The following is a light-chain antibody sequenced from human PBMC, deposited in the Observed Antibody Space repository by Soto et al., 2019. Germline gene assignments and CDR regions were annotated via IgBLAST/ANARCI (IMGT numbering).Light chain of an antibody. CDR2: DAS. CDR3: QHQT. Sequence: EIVLTQSPATLSLSPGERATLSCRASQSVSSYLAWYQQKPGQAPRLLIYDASNRATGIPARFSGSGSGTDFTLTISSLAPEDFAVYYCQHQTFGGGTKVEIK. CDR1: QSVSSY. V-gene: IGKV3-11*01. J-gene: IGKJ4*01.